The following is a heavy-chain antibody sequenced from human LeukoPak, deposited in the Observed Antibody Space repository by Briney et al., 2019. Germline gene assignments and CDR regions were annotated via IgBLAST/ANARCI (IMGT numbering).Heavy chain of an antibody. CDR3: VNGLQGYCSSTSCSNFDY. Sequence: PGGSLRLSCAASGFTFSSYAMSWVRQAPGKGLEWVSAISGSGGSTYYADSVKGRFTISRDNSKNTLYLQMNSLRAEDTAVYYCVNGLQGYCSSTSCSNFDYWGQGTLVTVSS. CDR1: GFTFSSYA. J-gene: IGHJ4*02. V-gene: IGHV3-23*01. D-gene: IGHD2-2*01. CDR2: ISGSGGST.